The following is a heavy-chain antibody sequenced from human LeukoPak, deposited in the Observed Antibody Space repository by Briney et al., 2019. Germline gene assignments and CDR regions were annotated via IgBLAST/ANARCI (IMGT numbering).Heavy chain of an antibody. CDR1: GGSISDSNSF. CDR2: IYYSGIT. J-gene: IGHJ4*02. V-gene: IGHV4-39*01. Sequence: SETLSLTCTVSGGSISDSNSFWAWIRQPPGKGLEWIGTIYYSGITHYSSSLKSRVTISVDTSKNQFSLKLSSVTATDTALYYCARRVYGTSQYYWGQGTLVTVSS. D-gene: IGHD5/OR15-5a*01. CDR3: ARRVYGTSQYY.